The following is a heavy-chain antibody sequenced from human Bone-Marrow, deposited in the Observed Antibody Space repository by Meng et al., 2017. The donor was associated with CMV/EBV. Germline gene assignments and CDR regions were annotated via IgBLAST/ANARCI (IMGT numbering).Heavy chain of an antibody. CDR3: SRDGLVEYQRKGAFDI. D-gene: IGHD2-2*01. Sequence: SETLSLTCTVSGGSISSSSYYWGWIRQPPGKGLEWIGSIYYSGSTYYHPSLKSRVTISVDTSKNPFSLKLSSVTAADTAVYYCSRDGLVEYQRKGAFDIWGQGTRVTV. J-gene: IGHJ3*02. CDR1: GGSISSSSYY. V-gene: IGHV4-39*07. CDR2: IYYSGST.